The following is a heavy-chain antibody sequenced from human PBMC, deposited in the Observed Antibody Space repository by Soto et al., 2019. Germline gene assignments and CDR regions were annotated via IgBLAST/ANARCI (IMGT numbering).Heavy chain of an antibody. V-gene: IGHV3-23*01. CDR3: AKDQDDYGDYVLDY. CDR2: IRGSGGST. Sequence: GGCLRLSCAASGFTFSSYAMSWVRQAPGKGLEWVSGIRGSGGSTYYADSVKGRFTISRDNSKNTLYLQMNSLRAEDTAVYYCAKDQDDYGDYVLDYWGQGTLVTVSS. CDR1: GFTFSSYA. J-gene: IGHJ4*02. D-gene: IGHD4-17*01.